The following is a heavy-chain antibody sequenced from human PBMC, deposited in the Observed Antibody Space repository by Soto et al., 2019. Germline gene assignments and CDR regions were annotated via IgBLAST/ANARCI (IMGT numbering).Heavy chain of an antibody. CDR1: GYTFFTYD. CDR3: ARHHGPTTSENGFDP. V-gene: IGHV1-18*01. J-gene: IGHJ5*02. D-gene: IGHD5-12*01. Sequence: QVHLVQSGVEVKTPGASVKVSCQASGYTFFTYDISWVRQAPGQGLEWMGWISTYSGDTKYAKKFQGRVTMTTDTSTTTAYLELRSLRSDATAVYYCARHHGPTTSENGFDPWGQGTLVTVSS. CDR2: ISTYSGDT.